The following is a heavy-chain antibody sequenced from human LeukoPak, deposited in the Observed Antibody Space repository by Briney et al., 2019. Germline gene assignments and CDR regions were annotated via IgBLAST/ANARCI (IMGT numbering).Heavy chain of an antibody. J-gene: IGHJ5*02. CDR2: IYYSGST. CDR3: ARVDLGELELLGWFDP. D-gene: IGHD1-7*01. Sequence: SETLSRTCTVSGGSISSSSYYWGWIRQPPGKGLEWLGSIYYSGSTYYNPSLKSRVTISVDTSKNQFSLKLSSVTAADTAVYYCARVDLGELELLGWFDPWGQGTLVTVSS. CDR1: GGSISSSSYY. V-gene: IGHV4-39*07.